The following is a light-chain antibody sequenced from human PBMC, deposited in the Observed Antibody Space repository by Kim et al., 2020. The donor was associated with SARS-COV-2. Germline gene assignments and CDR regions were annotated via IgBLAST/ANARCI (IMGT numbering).Light chain of an antibody. CDR2: YES. Sequence: AGQTASITCRVHIIGEKGVHWYRQEPGLAPVLGIHYESDRPSGIPARFSGFSSGNTATLIIARVEDGDEAEYYCQVWDVNSDQPVFGGGTKVTVL. V-gene: IGLV3-21*04. CDR3: QVWDVNSDQPV. CDR1: IIGEKG. J-gene: IGLJ3*02.